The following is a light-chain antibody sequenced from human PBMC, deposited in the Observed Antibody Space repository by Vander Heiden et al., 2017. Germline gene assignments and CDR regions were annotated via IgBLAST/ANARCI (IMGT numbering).Light chain of an antibody. CDR2: DVT. Sequence: QSALTQPAAVSGSLVQTITISCTGTSRDVGGYEYVSWYQCHPGRVPKLIIHDVTERPSGISNRFSGSKSGNRASLTISGLQAEDEADYYCSSYRAGITVVFGGGTKVTVL. CDR1: SRDVGGYEY. J-gene: IGLJ2*01. CDR3: SSYRAGITVV. V-gene: IGLV2-14*03.